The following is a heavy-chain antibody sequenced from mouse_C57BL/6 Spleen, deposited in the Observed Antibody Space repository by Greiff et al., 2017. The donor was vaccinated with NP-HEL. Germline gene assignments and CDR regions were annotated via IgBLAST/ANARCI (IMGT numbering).Heavy chain of an antibody. V-gene: IGHV1-18*01. Sequence: VQLQQSGPELVKPGASVKIPCKASGYTFTDYNMDWVKQSHGKSLEWIGDINPNNGGTIYNQKFKGKATLTVDKSSSTAYMELRSLTSDDTAVYYCARRELGAFAYWGQGTLVTVSA. D-gene: IGHD4-1*01. J-gene: IGHJ3*01. CDR3: ARRELGAFAY. CDR1: GYTFTDYN. CDR2: INPNNGGT.